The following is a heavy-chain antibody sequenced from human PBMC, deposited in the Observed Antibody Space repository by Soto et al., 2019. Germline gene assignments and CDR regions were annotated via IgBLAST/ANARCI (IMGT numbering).Heavy chain of an antibody. J-gene: IGHJ4*02. V-gene: IGHV3-23*01. CDR3: ARPSIASAGTY. CDR1: GFTFTNYA. D-gene: IGHD6-13*01. CDR2: ISDGGGNT. Sequence: GGSLRLSCAASGFTFTNYAMSWVRQAPGKGLEWVSAISDGGGNTYYADSVKGRFTISRDNSRNTLYLQVNSLRAEDTAVYHCARPSIASAGTYWGQGTLVTVSS.